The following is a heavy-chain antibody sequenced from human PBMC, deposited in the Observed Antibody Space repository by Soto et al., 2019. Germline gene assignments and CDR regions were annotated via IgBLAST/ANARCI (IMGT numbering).Heavy chain of an antibody. D-gene: IGHD3-10*01. CDR2: GYQSGNT. V-gene: IGHV4-39*01. CDR3: ARHDLQNEFEL. J-gene: IGHJ4*02. Sequence: LSLTCSVSGVSISSSSHYWAWIRQAPGQGLEWIGSGYQSGNTYYNPSLRNRVAVSVDTSTNQISLRVKSVTASDTGVYFCARHDLQNEFELWGQGTPVTV. CDR1: GVSISSSSHY.